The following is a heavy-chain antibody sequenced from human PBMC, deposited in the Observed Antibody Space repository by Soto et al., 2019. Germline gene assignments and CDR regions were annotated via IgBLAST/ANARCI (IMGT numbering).Heavy chain of an antibody. Sequence: GGSLRLSCAVSGFTFSTYWMSWVRQAPGKGLEWLANLKRDGSEKWYVDSVKGRFTISRDNAKNSLYLQMSSLRAEDTAVYYSARGDYYDTNGPFSDAFDMWGQGTMVTVS. D-gene: IGHD3-22*01. V-gene: IGHV3-7*04. CDR2: LKRDGSEK. CDR1: GFTFSTYW. CDR3: ARGDYYDTNGPFSDAFDM. J-gene: IGHJ3*02.